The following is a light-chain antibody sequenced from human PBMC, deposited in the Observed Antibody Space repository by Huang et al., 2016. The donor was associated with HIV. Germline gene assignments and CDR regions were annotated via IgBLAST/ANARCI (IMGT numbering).Light chain of an antibody. CDR2: AAS. CDR1: QGIGTY. CDR3: QKYNSVPRT. V-gene: IGKV1-27*01. J-gene: IGKJ1*01. Sequence: DIQMTQSPSSLSASVGDRVTISCRASQGIGTYLAWYQHKPGKGPNLLIYAASTLQSGVPSRFSGSGSGTKFTLTIGSLQPEDVAIYYGQKYNSVPRTFGLGTKVEIK.